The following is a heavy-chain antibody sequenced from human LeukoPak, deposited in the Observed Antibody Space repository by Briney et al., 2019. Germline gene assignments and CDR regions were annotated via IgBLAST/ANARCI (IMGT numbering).Heavy chain of an antibody. Sequence: PGGSLRPSCAASGFTFSSYAMSWVRQAPGKGLEWVSAISGSGGSTYYADSVKGRFTISRDNSKNTLYLQMNSLRAEDTAVYYCAKGTMVRGVIITPFDYWGQGTLVTVSS. V-gene: IGHV3-23*01. J-gene: IGHJ4*02. CDR1: GFTFSSYA. CDR2: ISGSGGST. CDR3: AKGTMVRGVIITPFDY. D-gene: IGHD3-10*01.